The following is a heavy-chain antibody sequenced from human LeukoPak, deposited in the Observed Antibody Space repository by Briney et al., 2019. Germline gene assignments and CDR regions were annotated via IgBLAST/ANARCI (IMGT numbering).Heavy chain of an antibody. CDR2: INSDGSST. CDR3: AREYYYDQEGAFDI. CDR1: GFTFSSYW. J-gene: IGHJ3*02. D-gene: IGHD3-22*01. V-gene: IGHV3-74*01. Sequence: GGSLRLSCAASGFTFSSYWMHWVRQAPGKGLVWVSRINSDGSSTSYADSVKGRFTISRDNAKNTLYLQMNSLRAEDTAVYYCAREYYYDQEGAFDIWGQGTMVTVSS.